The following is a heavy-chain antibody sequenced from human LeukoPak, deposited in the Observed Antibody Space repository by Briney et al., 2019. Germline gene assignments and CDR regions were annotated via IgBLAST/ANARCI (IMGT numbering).Heavy chain of an antibody. D-gene: IGHD2-15*01. CDR1: GDSVSSNSAA. CDR2: TYYRSKWYH. CDR3: ARGHGGYVDS. Sequence: SQTLSLTCAISGDSVSSNSAAWNWITQSPSRGLEWLGRTYYRSKWYHGYVVALKSRITINPDTSNSQFTLQLNSVTPGDTAVYYCARGHGGYVDSWGQGTLVTVSS. V-gene: IGHV6-1*01. J-gene: IGHJ4*02.